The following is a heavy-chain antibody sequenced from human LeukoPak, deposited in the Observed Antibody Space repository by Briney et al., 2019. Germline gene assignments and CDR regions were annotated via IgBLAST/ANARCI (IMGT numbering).Heavy chain of an antibody. V-gene: IGHV4-59*01. Sequence: SETLSLTCTVSGGSISSYYLSWIRQPPGKGLEWIGYIYYSGSTNYYPSLKSRVTISVDTSKNQFSLKLSSVPAADTAVYYCARDGGSSGAVDYWGQGTLVTVSS. CDR3: ARDGGSSGAVDY. CDR2: IYYSGST. D-gene: IGHD3-3*01. CDR1: GGSISSYY. J-gene: IGHJ4*02.